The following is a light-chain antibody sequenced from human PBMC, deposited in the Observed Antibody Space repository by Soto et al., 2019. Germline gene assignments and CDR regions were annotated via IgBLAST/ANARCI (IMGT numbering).Light chain of an antibody. CDR1: QSVSNNY. V-gene: IGKV3-20*01. CDR2: GES. Sequence: EIVLTQSPGTLSLSPGGRATLSCRASQSVSNNYLAWYQQKPGQDPSLLIYGESNRATGIPDRFSGSGSGTDFTLTISRLEPEDFAVYYCQQYGSSGTFGQGTKVDNK. CDR3: QQYGSSGT. J-gene: IGKJ1*01.